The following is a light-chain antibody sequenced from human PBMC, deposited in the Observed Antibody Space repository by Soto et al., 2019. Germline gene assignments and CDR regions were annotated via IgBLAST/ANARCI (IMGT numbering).Light chain of an antibody. J-gene: IGKJ1*01. CDR1: QSVSNY. Sequence: EIVMTQSPATLSVSPGERATLSCRASQSVSNYLAWYQQKPGQPPKLLLYWASTRESGVPDRFSGSGSGTDFTLTISSLQAEDVAVYYCQQYYDTPGTFGQGTKVEIK. CDR3: QQYYDTPGT. V-gene: IGKV4-1*01. CDR2: WAS.